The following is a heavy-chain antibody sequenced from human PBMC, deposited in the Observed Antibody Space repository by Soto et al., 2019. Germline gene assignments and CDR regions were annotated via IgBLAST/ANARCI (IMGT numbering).Heavy chain of an antibody. J-gene: IGHJ4*02. V-gene: IGHV3-33*01. D-gene: IGHD5-12*01. CDR1: GFIFSRYG. CDR2: IWYDESNT. Sequence: QVQLVESGGGLVQPGRSLRLSCAASGFIFSRYGMHWVRQAPGKGLEWVALIWYDESNTLYTDSVKGRFSIDRDTSKNTLYLQMNSLGGEDTAVYYCARDRGGGVATTWGIDNWGQGSLITVSS. CDR3: ARDRGGGVATTWGIDN.